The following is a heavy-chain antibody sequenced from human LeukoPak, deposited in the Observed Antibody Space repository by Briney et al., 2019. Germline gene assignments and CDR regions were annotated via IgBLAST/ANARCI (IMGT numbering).Heavy chain of an antibody. CDR2: ISYDGSNK. CDR3: ARDGSLAAAGTFDY. V-gene: IGHV3-30-3*01. CDR1: GFTFSSYA. D-gene: IGHD6-13*01. Sequence: PGGSLRLSCAASGFTFSSYAMHWVRQAPGKGLEWVAVISYDGSNKYYADSVKGRFTISRDNSKNTLYLQMNSLRAEDTAVYYCARDGSLAAAGTFDYWGQGTLVTVSS. J-gene: IGHJ4*02.